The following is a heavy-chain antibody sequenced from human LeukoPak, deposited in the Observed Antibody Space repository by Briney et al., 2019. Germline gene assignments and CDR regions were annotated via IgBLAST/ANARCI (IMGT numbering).Heavy chain of an antibody. CDR3: ATGAISITMIVVVTQIYQFDY. Sequence: GASVKVSCKVSRYTLTELSMHWVRQAPGKGLEWMGGFDPEDGETIYAQKFQGRVTMTEDTSTDTAYMELSSLRSEDTAVYYCATGAISITMIVVVTQIYQFDYWGQGTLVTVSS. CDR2: FDPEDGET. CDR1: RYTLTELS. D-gene: IGHD3-22*01. V-gene: IGHV1-24*01. J-gene: IGHJ4*02.